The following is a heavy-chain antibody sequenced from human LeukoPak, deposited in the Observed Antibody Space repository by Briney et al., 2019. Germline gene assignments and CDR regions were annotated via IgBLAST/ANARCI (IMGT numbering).Heavy chain of an antibody. CDR3: VRYSYGNDYFDY. CDR1: GGTFSSYA. V-gene: IGHV1-69*01. Sequence: ASVKVSCKASGGTFSSYAISWVRQAPGQGLEWMGGIIPIFGTANYAQKFQGRVTITADESTSTAYMELSSLRSEDTAVYYCVRYSYGNDYFDYWGQGTLVTVSS. CDR2: IIPIFGTA. J-gene: IGHJ4*02. D-gene: IGHD5-18*01.